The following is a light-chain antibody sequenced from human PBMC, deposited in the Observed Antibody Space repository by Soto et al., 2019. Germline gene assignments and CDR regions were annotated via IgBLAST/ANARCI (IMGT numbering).Light chain of an antibody. CDR3: HQYKTYPFT. V-gene: IGKV1-16*02. Sequence: DIQMTQSPSSLSASRGGRVTVTCRASQDIGSYLAWFQQKPGKPPKSLIYGASVLQSGVPSKFSGSGSGTEFTLTISSLQPEDIATYYCHQYKTYPFTFGPGTKVQIK. CDR2: GAS. J-gene: IGKJ3*01. CDR1: QDIGSY.